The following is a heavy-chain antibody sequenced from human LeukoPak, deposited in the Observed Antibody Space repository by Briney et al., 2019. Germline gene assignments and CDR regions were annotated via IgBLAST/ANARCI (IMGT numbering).Heavy chain of an antibody. CDR2: INPNSGGT. Sequence: ASVKVSCKASRYTFTGYYMHWVRQAPGQGLEWMGWINPNSGGTNYAQKFQGRVTMTRDTSISTAYMELSRLRSDDTAVYYCARGGYPRSLYYYYGMDVWGQGTTVTVSS. CDR1: RYTFTGYY. D-gene: IGHD5-12*01. CDR3: ARGGYPRSLYYYYGMDV. J-gene: IGHJ6*02. V-gene: IGHV1-2*02.